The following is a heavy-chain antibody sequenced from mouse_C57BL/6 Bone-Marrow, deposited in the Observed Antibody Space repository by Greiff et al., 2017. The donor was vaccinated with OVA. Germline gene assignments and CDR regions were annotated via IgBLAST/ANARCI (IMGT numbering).Heavy chain of an antibody. J-gene: IGHJ4*01. CDR2: IYPRDGST. CDR3: ARSVSSGQYYYAMDY. V-gene: IGHV1-85*01. CDR1: GYTFTSYD. Sequence: VMLVESGPELVKPGASVKLSCKASGYTFTSYDINWVKQRPGQGLEWIGWIYPRDGSTQYNEKFKGKATLTVDTASSTAYMELHSLTSEDSAVYFCARSVSSGQYYYAMDYWGQGTSVTVSS. D-gene: IGHD3-2*02.